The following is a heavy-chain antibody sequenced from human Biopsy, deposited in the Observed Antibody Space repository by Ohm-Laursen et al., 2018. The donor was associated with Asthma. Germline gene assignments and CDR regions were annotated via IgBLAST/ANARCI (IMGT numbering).Heavy chain of an antibody. J-gene: IGHJ4*02. D-gene: IGHD2-15*01. CDR1: GFTVSRDH. CDR2: IYSGGTS. V-gene: IGHV3-53*01. Sequence: GSLRLSCTASGFTVSRDHMFWVRQAPGKGLEWVSVIYSGGTSHTADSVRGRFTISRDFSKNTLHLQMHSLRVEDTAVYYCARGDIRGWSHSYFDYWGQGTLVTVSS. CDR3: ARGDIRGWSHSYFDY.